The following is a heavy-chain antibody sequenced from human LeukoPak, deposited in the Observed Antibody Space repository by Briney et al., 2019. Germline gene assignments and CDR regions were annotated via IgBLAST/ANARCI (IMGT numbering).Heavy chain of an antibody. Sequence: SETLSLTCTVSGGSISSSSYYWGWIRQPPGKGLEWIGSIYYSGSTYYNPSLKSRVTISVDTSKNQFSLKLSSVTAADTAVYYRARHRSYYGSPFDYWGQGTLVTVSS. CDR2: IYYSGST. D-gene: IGHD3-10*01. CDR3: ARHRSYYGSPFDY. J-gene: IGHJ4*02. V-gene: IGHV4-39*01. CDR1: GGSISSSSYY.